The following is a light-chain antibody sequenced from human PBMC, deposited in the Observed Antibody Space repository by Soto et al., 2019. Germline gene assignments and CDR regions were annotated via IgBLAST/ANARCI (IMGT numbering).Light chain of an antibody. CDR3: QQYDSARWT. J-gene: IGKJ1*01. CDR2: ASS. V-gene: IGKV3-20*01. Sequence: EIELTQSPGTLSLSPGERATLSCRASQSVSSSYLAWYQQKPGHAPRLLIYASSSSATGISDMFRVSGFGADLPLTTSSREPADFAANYCQQYDSARWTFGQGTKVDIK. CDR1: QSVSSSY.